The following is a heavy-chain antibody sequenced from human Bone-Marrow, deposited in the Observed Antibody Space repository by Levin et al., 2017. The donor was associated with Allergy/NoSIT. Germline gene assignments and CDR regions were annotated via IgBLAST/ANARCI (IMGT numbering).Heavy chain of an antibody. V-gene: IGHV1-2*02. CDR2: INPNTGDT. Sequence: ASVKVSCETSGYTFAGYYIHWVRQAPGEGLEWMGWINPNTGDTNYAPKFQGRVTMTRDTSISTAYMDLRRLRSDDTAVYYCANDYGDSAAFDNWGQGTLVIVSS. D-gene: IGHD4-17*01. CDR1: GYTFAGYY. J-gene: IGHJ4*02. CDR3: ANDYGDSAAFDN.